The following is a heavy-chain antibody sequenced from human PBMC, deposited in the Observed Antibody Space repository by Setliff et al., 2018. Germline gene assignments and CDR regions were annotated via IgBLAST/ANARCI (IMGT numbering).Heavy chain of an antibody. D-gene: IGHD3-10*01. CDR1: GDSFSDYY. CDR3: ARRWNFGPYGSGIHDGFDM. CDR2: INHRGST. V-gene: IGHV4-34*01. J-gene: IGHJ3*02. Sequence: SETLSLTCAVYGDSFSDYYWSWIRQPPGKGLEWIEEINHRGSTNYSPSLKSRVTMSVDTAENQFSLKLTSVTAADTAVYYCARRWNFGPYGSGIHDGFDMWGQGTMVTVSS.